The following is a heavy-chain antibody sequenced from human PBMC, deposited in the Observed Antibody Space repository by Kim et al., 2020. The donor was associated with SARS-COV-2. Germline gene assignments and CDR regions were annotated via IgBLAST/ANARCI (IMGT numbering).Heavy chain of an antibody. J-gene: IGHJ4*02. CDR2: IFYYLINK. CDR1: GFTFSSYV. CDR3: AREGTVGATTGFDY. Sequence: GGSLRLSCAASGFTFSSYVIHFFLHSPFNFLYFFSFIFYYLINKYYSYALNFLFTISRDNSKNTLYLQMNSLRAEDTAVYYCAREGTVGATTGFDYWGQGTLVTVSS. D-gene: IGHD1-26*01. V-gene: IGHV3-33*01.